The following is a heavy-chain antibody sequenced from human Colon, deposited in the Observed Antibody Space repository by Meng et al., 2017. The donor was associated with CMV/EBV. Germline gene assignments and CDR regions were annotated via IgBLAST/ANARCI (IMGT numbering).Heavy chain of an antibody. D-gene: IGHD3-3*01. J-gene: IGHJ6*02. CDR3: ARGVPVLRFLEWLLHGMDV. CDR2: INHSGST. CDR1: GGSFSGYY. V-gene: IGHV4-34*01. Sequence: SETLSLTCAVYGGSFSGYYWSWIRQPPGKGLEWIGEINHSGSTNYNPSLKSRVTISVDTSKNQFSLKLSSVTAADTAVYYCARGVPVLRFLEWLLHGMDVWGQGTTVTVSS.